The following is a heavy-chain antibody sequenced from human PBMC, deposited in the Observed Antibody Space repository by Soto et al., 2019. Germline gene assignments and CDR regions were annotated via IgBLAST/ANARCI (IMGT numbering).Heavy chain of an antibody. CDR3: AKNSGWFT. J-gene: IGHJ4*02. Sequence: VQILESGGGLVQPGGSLRLSCVATGFTFHTNDMSWIRQAPGKGLEWVSLISGGGETTKYADSVKGRFTISRDNSKFTVYLEMNTLRAEDTALYYCAKNSGWFTWGQGTLVTVSS. CDR2: ISGGGETT. D-gene: IGHD6-19*01. V-gene: IGHV3-23*01. CDR1: GFTFHTND.